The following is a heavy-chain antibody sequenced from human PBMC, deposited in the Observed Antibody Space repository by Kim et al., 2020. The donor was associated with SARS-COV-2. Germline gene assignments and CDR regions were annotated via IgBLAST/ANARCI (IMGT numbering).Heavy chain of an antibody. V-gene: IGHV5-10-1*01. J-gene: IGHJ5*02. D-gene: IGHD6-13*01. Sequence: NYSPSFQGHVTISADKSISTAYLQWSSLKASDTAMYYCARHPRAAAGYRSWGQGTLVTVSS. CDR3: ARHPRAAAGYRS.